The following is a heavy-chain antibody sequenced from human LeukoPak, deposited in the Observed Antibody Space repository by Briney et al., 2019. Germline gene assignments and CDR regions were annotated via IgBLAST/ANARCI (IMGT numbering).Heavy chain of an antibody. CDR1: GGSINSYY. D-gene: IGHD2-15*01. J-gene: IGHJ3*02. CDR2: IYYSGYT. V-gene: IGHV4-59*01. CDR3: ARARGVVVAARNDAFDI. Sequence: SETLSLTCTVSGGSINSYYWSWIRQPPGKGLEWIGYIYYSGYTNYNPSLKSRVTISVDTSKNQFSLKLSSVTAADTAVYYCARARGVVVAARNDAFDIWGQGTMVTVSS.